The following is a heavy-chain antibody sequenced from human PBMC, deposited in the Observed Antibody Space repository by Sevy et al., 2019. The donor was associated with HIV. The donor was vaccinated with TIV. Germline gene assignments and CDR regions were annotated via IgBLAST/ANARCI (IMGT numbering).Heavy chain of an antibody. V-gene: IGHV4-38-2*01. CDR1: GYSISSGYH. CDR3: ARGGTLRFLEWLSNWFDP. J-gene: IGHJ5*02. Sequence: SETLSLTCAVSGYSISSGYHWGWIRQPPGKGLEWIGSIYHNGSTYYNPSLKSRVTISVDTTKNQFSRSRVTKSVDTSKTQFYLKLSSVTAADTAVYYCARGGTLRFLEWLSNWFDPWGQGTLVTVSS. D-gene: IGHD3-3*01. CDR2: IYHNGST.